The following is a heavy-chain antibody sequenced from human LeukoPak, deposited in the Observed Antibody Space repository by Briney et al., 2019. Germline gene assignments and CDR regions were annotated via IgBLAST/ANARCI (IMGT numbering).Heavy chain of an antibody. CDR1: GFTFSSYG. CDR3: AKGGNSGYDYFDY. CDR2: MWYDGSNK. J-gene: IGHJ4*02. D-gene: IGHD5-12*01. V-gene: IGHV3-33*03. Sequence: PGRSLRLSCAASGFTFSSYGMHWVRQAPGKGLEWVAVMWYDGSNKYYADPVKGRFTISRDNSKNTLYLQMNSLRAEDTAVYYCAKGGNSGYDYFDYWGQGTLVTVSS.